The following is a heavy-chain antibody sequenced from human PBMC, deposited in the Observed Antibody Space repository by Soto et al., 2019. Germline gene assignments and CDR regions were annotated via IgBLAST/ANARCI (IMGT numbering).Heavy chain of an antibody. J-gene: IGHJ4*01. CDR2: ISAYNGNT. CDR3: VRDPGADSSAYYPDF. V-gene: IGHV1-18*01. CDR1: GYTFTSYG. Sequence: ASVKVSCKASGYTFTSYGISWVRQAPGPALEWMGWISAYNGNTNYAQKLQGRVTMTTDTSTSTAYMELRSLRSDDTAVYYCVRDPGADSSAYYPDFWGHGTLVTGSS. D-gene: IGHD3-22*01.